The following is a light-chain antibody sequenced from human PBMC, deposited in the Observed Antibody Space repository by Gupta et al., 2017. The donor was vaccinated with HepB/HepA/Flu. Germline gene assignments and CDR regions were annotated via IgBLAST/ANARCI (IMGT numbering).Light chain of an antibody. V-gene: IGLV1-44*01. J-gene: IGLJ1*01. CDR3: AAWDDSRHGFYV. Sequence: SVLTQPPSASGPPGQTITISCSGSSSNIGSNIVNWYQKFPGMAPKLLIYRDTQRPSGVSDRFSASKSRPSASLAISGLQSEDEADYYCAAWDDSRHGFYVFGTGTKVNV. CDR2: RDT. CDR1: SSNIGSNI.